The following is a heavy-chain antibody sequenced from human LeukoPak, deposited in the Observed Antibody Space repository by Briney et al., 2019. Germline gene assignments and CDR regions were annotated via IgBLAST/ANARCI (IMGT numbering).Heavy chain of an antibody. V-gene: IGHV3-53*01. CDR2: IYSVGST. CDR1: GFTVSSNY. D-gene: IGHD3-22*01. Sequence: GGSLRLSCAASGFTVSSNYMSWVREAPGKGLEWVSVIYSVGSTYYADSVKGRFTISRDNSKNTLYLQMNSLRAEDTAVYYCARRKSYYYDSSGYCSPGAFDIWGQGTMVTVSS. CDR3: ARRKSYYYDSSGYCSPGAFDI. J-gene: IGHJ3*02.